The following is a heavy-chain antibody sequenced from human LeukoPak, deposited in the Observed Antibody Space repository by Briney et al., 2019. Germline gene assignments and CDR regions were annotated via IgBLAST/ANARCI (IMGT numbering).Heavy chain of an antibody. CDR2: IHYSGST. J-gene: IGHJ5*02. Sequence: KPSETLSLTCTVSGGSISSYYWSWIRQPPGKGLEWIGYIHYSGSTDYNPSLKSRVTISVDTSKNQFSLKVSSVTAADTAVYYCARQGGGSYVKWFDPWGQGTLVTVSS. CDR1: GGSISSYY. CDR3: ARQGGGSYVKWFDP. V-gene: IGHV4-59*08. D-gene: IGHD1-26*01.